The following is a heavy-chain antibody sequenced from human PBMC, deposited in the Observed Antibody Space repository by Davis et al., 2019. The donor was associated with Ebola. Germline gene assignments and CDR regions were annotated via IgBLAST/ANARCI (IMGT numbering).Heavy chain of an antibody. D-gene: IGHD3-3*01. CDR2: IGETGTNT. J-gene: IGHJ5*02. CDR1: GFTFNNYA. Sequence: GESLKISCAASGFTFNNYAMSWVRQAPGKGLEWVSAIGETGTNTYYADSVRGRFTVSRDNSRNTVHLQMNSLRGDDTAVYYCAKDPARTIFGVVIPNWFDPWGQGTLVTVSS. V-gene: IGHV3-23*01. CDR3: AKDPARTIFGVVIPNWFDP.